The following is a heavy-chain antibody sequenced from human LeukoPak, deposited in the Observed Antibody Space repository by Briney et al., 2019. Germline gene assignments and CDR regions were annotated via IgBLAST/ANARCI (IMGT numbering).Heavy chain of an antibody. D-gene: IGHD1-1*01. J-gene: IGHJ4*02. CDR3: ATGRLERVNFDY. V-gene: IGHV1-24*01. Sequence: ASVKVSCKVSGYTLTELSMHWVRQAPGKGLEWMGGFDPEEGETIYAQKFQGRVTMTEDTSTDTAYMELSSLRSEDTAVYYCATGRLERVNFDYWGQGTLVTVSS. CDR2: FDPEEGET. CDR1: GYTLTELS.